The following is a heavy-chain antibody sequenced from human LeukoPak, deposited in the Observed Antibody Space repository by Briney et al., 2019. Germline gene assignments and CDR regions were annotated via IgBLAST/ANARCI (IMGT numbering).Heavy chain of an antibody. D-gene: IGHD3-22*01. Sequence: PGGSLRLSCAASGFTFSSYSMNWVRQAPGKGLEWVSSISSSSYIYYADSVKGRFTISRDNAKNSLYLQMNSLRAEDTAVYYCARTTYYDSSGYSGIHYWGQGTLVTVSS. CDR1: GFTFSSYS. CDR3: ARTTYYDSSGYSGIHY. J-gene: IGHJ4*02. CDR2: ISSSSYI. V-gene: IGHV3-21*01.